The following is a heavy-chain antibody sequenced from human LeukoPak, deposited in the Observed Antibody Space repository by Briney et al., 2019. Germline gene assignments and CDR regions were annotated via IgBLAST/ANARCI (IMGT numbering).Heavy chain of an antibody. Sequence: ASVKVSCKASGGTFSSYAISWVRQAPGQGLEWMGRIIPILGIANYAQKLQGRVTITADKSTSTAYMELSSLRSEDTAVYYCARVGGSGSRWGQGTLVTVSS. CDR2: IIPILGIA. CDR1: GGTFSSYA. CDR3: ARVGGSGSR. J-gene: IGHJ4*02. V-gene: IGHV1-69*04. D-gene: IGHD3-10*01.